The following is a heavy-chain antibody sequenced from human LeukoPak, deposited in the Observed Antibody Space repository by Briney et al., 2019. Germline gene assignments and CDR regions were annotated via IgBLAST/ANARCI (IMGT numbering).Heavy chain of an antibody. CDR3: AKSRAGYSYGSRMDV. V-gene: IGHV3-23*01. CDR2: ISGSGGST. J-gene: IGHJ6*04. D-gene: IGHD5-18*01. CDR1: GFTFSSYA. Sequence: GGSLRLSCAASGFTFSSYAMSWVRQAPGKGLEWVSAISGSGGSTYYADSVKGRFTISRDNSKNTLYLQMNSLRAEDTAVYYCAKSRAGYSYGSRMDVWGKGTTVTVSS.